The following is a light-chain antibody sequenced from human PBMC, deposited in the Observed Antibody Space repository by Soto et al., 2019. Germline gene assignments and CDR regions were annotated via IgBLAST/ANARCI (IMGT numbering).Light chain of an antibody. CDR2: GAS. V-gene: IGKV3-15*01. Sequence: EIVMTQSPATLSVSPGERATLSCRASHDGSSRLAWYQQKPGQAHRLLIYGASTRATGLPARFSGSGSGTEFTLTIRSLQSEDFAVYYCQHYTNWPLTFGGGTKVEIK. J-gene: IGKJ4*01. CDR1: HDGSSR. CDR3: QHYTNWPLT.